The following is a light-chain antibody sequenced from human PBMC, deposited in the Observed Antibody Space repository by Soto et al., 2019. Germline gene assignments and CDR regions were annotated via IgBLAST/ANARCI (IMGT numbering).Light chain of an antibody. CDR3: QHYYSPPLT. Sequence: IVMTQSPESLAVSLGERATINCKSSQSLLNSFYNKNYLAWYQQKPGQPPQLLIYWASTRESGVPDRFSGSGSRTDFTLTISSLQAEDVAVYYCQHYYSPPLTFGGGTTVEIK. V-gene: IGKV4-1*01. J-gene: IGKJ4*01. CDR1: QSLLNSFYNKNY. CDR2: WAS.